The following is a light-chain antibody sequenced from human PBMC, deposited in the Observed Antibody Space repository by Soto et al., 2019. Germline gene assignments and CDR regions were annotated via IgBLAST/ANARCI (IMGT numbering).Light chain of an antibody. CDR3: QQRSNWPPT. V-gene: IGKV3-11*01. CDR2: DAS. Sequence: EIVLTQSPATLSLSPGERATLSCRASQSVSSYLAWYQQKPGQAPMLLIYDASNRATVIPARFSGSWSGTGFTLTISSLDPEDSEVYYCQQRSNWPPTFGQGTNLEIK. CDR1: QSVSSY. J-gene: IGKJ2*01.